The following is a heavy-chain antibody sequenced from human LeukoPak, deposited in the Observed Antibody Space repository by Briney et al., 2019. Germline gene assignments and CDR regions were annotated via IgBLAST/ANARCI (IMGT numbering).Heavy chain of an antibody. D-gene: IGHD3-16*01. CDR2: IYTSGST. J-gene: IGHJ5*02. CDR1: GGPISSYY. Sequence: SETLSLTCTVPGGPISSYYWSWIRQPAGKGLEWIGRIYTSGSTNYNPSLKSRVTISVDTSKNQFSLKLSSVTAADTAVYYCARDWYPGGFDPWGQGTLVTVSS. V-gene: IGHV4-4*07. CDR3: ARDWYPGGFDP.